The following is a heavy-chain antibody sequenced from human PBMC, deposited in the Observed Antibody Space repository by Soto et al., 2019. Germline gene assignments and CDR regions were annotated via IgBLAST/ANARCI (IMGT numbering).Heavy chain of an antibody. Sequence: QVQLVQSGAEVKKPGSSVKVSCKTSGYTFTSYGITWVRQAHGQGLEWMGWISAYNGDTKYAQKLQGRVTMTTDTSTSTAYMELRSLRSDDTAVYYCARSFGALGPNWFDPWGQGTLVTVSS. CDR2: ISAYNGDT. CDR3: ARSFGALGPNWFDP. J-gene: IGHJ5*02. D-gene: IGHD1-26*01. CDR1: GYTFTSYG. V-gene: IGHV1-18*01.